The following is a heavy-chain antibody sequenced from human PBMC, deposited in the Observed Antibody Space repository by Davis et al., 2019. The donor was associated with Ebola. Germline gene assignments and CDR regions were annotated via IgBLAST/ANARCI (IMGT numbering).Heavy chain of an antibody. Sequence: GGSLRLSCAASGFTFSGSAMHWVRQASGKGLEWVGRIRSKANSYATAYAASVKGRFTISRDDSKNTAYLQMNSLKTEDKAVYYCTSTAGSVDYWGQGTLVTVSS. J-gene: IGHJ4*02. CDR3: TSTAGSVDY. V-gene: IGHV3-73*01. CDR2: IRSKANSYAT. CDR1: GFTFSGSA. D-gene: IGHD1-26*01.